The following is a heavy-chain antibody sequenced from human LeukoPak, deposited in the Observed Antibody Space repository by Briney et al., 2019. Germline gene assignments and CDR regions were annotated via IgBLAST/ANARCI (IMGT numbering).Heavy chain of an antibody. J-gene: IGHJ5*02. Sequence: GGSLRLSCAASGFTFSSYWMSWVRQAPGKGLEWVANIKQDGSEKYYVDSVKGRFTISRDNAKNSLCLQMNSLRAEDTAVYYCAREGDDSSGYYYGYWFDPWGQGTLVTVSS. CDR2: IKQDGSEK. CDR3: AREGDDSSGYYYGYWFDP. V-gene: IGHV3-7*01. CDR1: GFTFSSYW. D-gene: IGHD3-22*01.